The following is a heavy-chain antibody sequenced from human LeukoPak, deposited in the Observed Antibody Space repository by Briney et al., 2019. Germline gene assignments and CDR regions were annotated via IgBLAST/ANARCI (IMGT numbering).Heavy chain of an antibody. J-gene: IGHJ3*02. CDR1: GGPISSYL. CDR3: TRDSGGYGYGAFDI. CDR2: IYYTGST. V-gene: IGHV4-59*01. Sequence: SETLSLTCIVSGGPISSYLWTWIRQPPGKGLEWIGYIYYTGSTNYNPSLKSRVTISVDTSNNQFSLKLSSVTAADTAVYYCTRDSGGYGYGAFDIWGQGTMVTVSS. D-gene: IGHD5-12*01.